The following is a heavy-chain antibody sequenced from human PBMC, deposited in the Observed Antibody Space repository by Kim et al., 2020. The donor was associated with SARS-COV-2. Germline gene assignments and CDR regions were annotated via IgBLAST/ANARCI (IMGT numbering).Heavy chain of an antibody. Sequence: GGSLRLSCAASGFTFSTYWMSWVRQAPGKGLEWVANIKEDGSEKYYVDSVKGRFTISRDNAKNSVYLQMNSLRAEDTAVYYCARDFGVAGLFDYLGQGTLVTVSS. J-gene: IGHJ4*02. V-gene: IGHV3-7*03. CDR3: ARDFGVAGLFDY. CDR2: IKEDGSEK. D-gene: IGHD6-19*01. CDR1: GFTFSTYW.